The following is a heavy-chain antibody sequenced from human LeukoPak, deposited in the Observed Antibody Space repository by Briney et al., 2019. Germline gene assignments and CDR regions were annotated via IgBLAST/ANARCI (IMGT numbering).Heavy chain of an antibody. V-gene: IGHV3-7*01. D-gene: IGHD2-21*01. J-gene: IGHJ4*02. CDR1: GFTFSSYW. Sequence: PGGSLRLSCAASGFTFSSYWMSWVRQAPGKGLEWVANIKQDGSEKYYVDSVKGRFTISRDNAKNSLYLQMNSLRAEDTAVYYCARPLVGGDQEFYFDYWGQGTLVAVSS. CDR2: IKQDGSEK. CDR3: ARPLVGGDQEFYFDY.